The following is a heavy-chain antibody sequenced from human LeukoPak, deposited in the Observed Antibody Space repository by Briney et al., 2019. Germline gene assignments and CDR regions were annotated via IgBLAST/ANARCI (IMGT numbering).Heavy chain of an antibody. D-gene: IGHD3-10*01. CDR2: IYYSGST. V-gene: IGHV4-59*12. Sequence: SETLSLTCTVSGGSISSYYWSWIRQPPGKGLEWIGYIYYSGSTNYNPSLKSRVTISVDTSKNQFSLKLSSVTAADTAVYYCARDNNGSGSYYTWGQGTLVTVSS. J-gene: IGHJ5*02. CDR3: ARDNNGSGSYYT. CDR1: GGSISSYY.